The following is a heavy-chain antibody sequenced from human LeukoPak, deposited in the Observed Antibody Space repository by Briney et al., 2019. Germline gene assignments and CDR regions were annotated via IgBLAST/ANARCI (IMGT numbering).Heavy chain of an antibody. CDR3: ARGSSERLGELSPPCFDY. V-gene: IGHV4-39*07. Sequence: SETLSLTCTVSGGSISSSSYFDYSGSTYYNPSLKSRVTISVDTSKKQFSLKLSSVTAADTAVYYCARGSSERLGELSPPCFDYWGQGTLVTVSS. CDR2: DYSGST. CDR1: GGSISSSSY. D-gene: IGHD3-16*02. J-gene: IGHJ4*02.